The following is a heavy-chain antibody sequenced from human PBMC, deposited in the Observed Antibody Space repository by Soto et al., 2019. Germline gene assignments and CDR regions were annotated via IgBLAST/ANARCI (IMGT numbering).Heavy chain of an antibody. Sequence: QVQLQESGPGLVKPSGTLSLTCAVSGGSISSSNWWSWVRQPPGKGLEWIGEIYHSGSTNYNPSLKRRVTIAVAKSKNQFSLKLSSVTAADTAVYYCARESYGDYPIPYGMDVWGQGTTVTVSS. J-gene: IGHJ6*02. D-gene: IGHD4-17*01. CDR2: IYHSGST. CDR3: ARESYGDYPIPYGMDV. CDR1: GGSISSSNW. V-gene: IGHV4-4*02.